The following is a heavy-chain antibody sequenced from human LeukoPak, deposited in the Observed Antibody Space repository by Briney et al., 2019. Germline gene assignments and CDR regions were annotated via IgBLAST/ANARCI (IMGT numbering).Heavy chain of an antibody. Sequence: GGSLRLSCAASGFTFSDYYMSWIRQAPGKGLEWVAVISYDGSNKYYADSVKGRFTISRDNSKNTLYLQMNSLRAEDTAVYYRAKDHSSSLDYWGQGTLVTVSS. CDR3: AKDHSSSLDY. D-gene: IGHD6-13*01. J-gene: IGHJ4*02. CDR1: GFTFSDYY. V-gene: IGHV3-30*18. CDR2: ISYDGSNK.